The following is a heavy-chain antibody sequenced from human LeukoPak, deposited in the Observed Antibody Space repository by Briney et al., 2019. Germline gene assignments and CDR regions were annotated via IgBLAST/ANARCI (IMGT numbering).Heavy chain of an antibody. CDR1: GYIFTSYW. V-gene: IGHV5-10-1*01. J-gene: IGHJ3*02. D-gene: IGHD3-16*01. Sequence: GESLKISCQGSGYIFTSYWISWVRQMPGKGLEWMGRIDPSDSYTNYSPSFQGHVTISADKSISTAYLQWSSLKASDTAMYYCAQVMMAFDIWGQGTMVTVSS. CDR2: IDPSDSYT. CDR3: AQVMMAFDI.